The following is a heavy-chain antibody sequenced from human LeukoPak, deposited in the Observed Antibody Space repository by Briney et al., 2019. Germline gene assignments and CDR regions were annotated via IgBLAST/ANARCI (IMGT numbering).Heavy chain of an antibody. D-gene: IGHD3-3*01. J-gene: IGHJ6*02. Sequence: PGGSLRLSCAASGFTLRSYSMSWVRQAPGKGLEWVSYISSSSSTIYYADSVKGRFTISRDNAKNSLYLQMNSLRDEDTAVYYCARVLRFLEWLQYGMDVWGQGTTVTVSS. CDR3: ARVLRFLEWLQYGMDV. CDR1: GFTLRSYS. V-gene: IGHV3-48*02. CDR2: ISSSSSTI.